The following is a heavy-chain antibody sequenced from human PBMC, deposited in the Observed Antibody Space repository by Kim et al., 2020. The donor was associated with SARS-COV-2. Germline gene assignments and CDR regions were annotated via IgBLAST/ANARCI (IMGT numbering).Heavy chain of an antibody. D-gene: IGHD2-2*02. CDR1: GFTFSSYG. V-gene: IGHV3-33*01. J-gene: IGHJ6*02. CDR3: ARDPHPPPVVPAAIRYYYYGMDV. CDR2: IWYDGSNK. Sequence: GGSLRLSCAASGFTFSSYGMHWVRQAPGKGLEWVAVIWYDGSNKYYADSVKGRFTISRDNSKNTLYLQMNSLRAEDTAVYYCARDPHPPPVVPAAIRYYYYGMDVWGQGTTVTVSS.